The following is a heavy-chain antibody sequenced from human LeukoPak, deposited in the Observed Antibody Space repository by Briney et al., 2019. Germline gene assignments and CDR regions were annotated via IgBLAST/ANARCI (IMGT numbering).Heavy chain of an antibody. V-gene: IGHV4-39*01. D-gene: IGHD3-22*01. CDR3: ARRDDSSGYHKIFDY. Sequence: SETLSLTCTVSGDSISSGPYYWGWIPQPPGKGLEWIGKYCYRENTYYNPSLKSRVIISIDTSNNQFYLKLSSLTAADTAVYYCARRDDSSGYHKIFDYWGQGTLVTVSS. CDR2: YCYRENT. J-gene: IGHJ4*02. CDR1: GDSISSGPYY.